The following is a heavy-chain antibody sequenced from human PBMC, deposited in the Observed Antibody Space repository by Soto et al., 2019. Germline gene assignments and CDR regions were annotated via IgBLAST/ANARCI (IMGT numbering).Heavy chain of an antibody. CDR2: IHSTGST. CDR1: GASISKYF. D-gene: IGHD2-2*01. CDR3: ARTVHVPDTINRCYCYL. V-gene: IGHV4-59*01. Sequence: SETLSLPCTVSGASISKYFWSWIRQPPGKAREWMGYIHSTGSTTYNPSPRTRVIMLVDTSKDQFSLKLNSVTAADTAVYYCARTVHVPDTINRCYCYLWGHGALVT. J-gene: IGHJ2*01.